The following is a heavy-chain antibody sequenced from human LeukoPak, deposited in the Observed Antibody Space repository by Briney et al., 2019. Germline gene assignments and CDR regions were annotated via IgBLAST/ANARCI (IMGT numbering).Heavy chain of an antibody. V-gene: IGHV4-39*01. CDR2: IYYSGST. CDR3: ARQSTIQRYSNGLEYYFDY. J-gene: IGHJ4*02. D-gene: IGHD6-19*01. CDR1: GGSISSSSYY. Sequence: PSETLSLTCTVSGGSISSSSYYWGWIRQPPGKGLEWIGSIYYSGSTYYNPSLKSRVTISVDTSKNQFSLKLSSVTAADTAVYYCARQSTIQRYSNGLEYYFDYWGQGTLVTVSS.